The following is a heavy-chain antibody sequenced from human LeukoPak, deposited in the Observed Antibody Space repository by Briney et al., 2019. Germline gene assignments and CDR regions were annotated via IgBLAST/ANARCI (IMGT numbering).Heavy chain of an antibody. J-gene: IGHJ6*03. D-gene: IGHD1-14*01. CDR2: IYYSGST. CDR3: ARAPNTGNDYYYHLDV. V-gene: IGHV4-59*08. Sequence: PSETLSLTCTVSGGSISSYYWSWIRQPPGKGLEWIGYIYYSGSTNHNPSLKSRVTISVDTSKNQFSLKLSSVTAADTAVYYCARAPNTGNDYYYHLDVWGKGTTVTVSS. CDR1: GGSISSYY.